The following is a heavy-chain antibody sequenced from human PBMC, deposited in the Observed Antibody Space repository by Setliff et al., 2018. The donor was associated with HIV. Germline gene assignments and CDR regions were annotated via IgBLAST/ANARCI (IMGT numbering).Heavy chain of an antibody. V-gene: IGHV4-39*07. D-gene: IGHD6-13*01. Sequence: SETLSLTCTVSGGSISSSSYYWGWIRQPPGKGLEWIGNIFYSGHTFYNLSLKSRVTISVDTSKNQFSLKLSSVTAADTAVYYCARGIAAAGRWGQGTLVTVSS. CDR1: GGSISSSSYY. CDR3: ARGIAAAGR. J-gene: IGHJ4*02. CDR2: IFYSGHT.